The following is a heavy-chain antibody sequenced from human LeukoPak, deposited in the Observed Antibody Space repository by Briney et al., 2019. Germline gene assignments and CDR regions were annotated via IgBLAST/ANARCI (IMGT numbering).Heavy chain of an antibody. D-gene: IGHD2-15*01. J-gene: IGHJ3*02. CDR2: IKQDGSEK. CDR3: AKRPDCSGGSCYSTGAFDI. Sequence: GGSLRLSCAASGFTFSSYWMSWVRQAPGKGLEWVANIKQDGSEKYYVDSVEGRFTISRDNAKNSLYLQMNSLRAEDTAVYYCAKRPDCSGGSCYSTGAFDIWGQGTMVTVSS. CDR1: GFTFSSYW. V-gene: IGHV3-7*03.